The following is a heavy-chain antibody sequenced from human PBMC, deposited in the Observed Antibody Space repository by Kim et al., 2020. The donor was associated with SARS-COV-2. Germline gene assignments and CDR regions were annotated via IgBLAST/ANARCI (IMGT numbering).Heavy chain of an antibody. CDR2: INHSGST. CDR1: GGSFSGYY. Sequence: SETLSLTCAVYGGSFSGYYWSWIRQPPGKGLEWIGEINHSGSTNYNPSLKSRVTISVDTSKNQFSLKLSSVTAADTAVYYCARARWGSGSYDCWGQGTLVTLSS. J-gene: IGHJ4*02. CDR3: ARARWGSGSYDC. V-gene: IGHV4-34*01. D-gene: IGHD3-10*01.